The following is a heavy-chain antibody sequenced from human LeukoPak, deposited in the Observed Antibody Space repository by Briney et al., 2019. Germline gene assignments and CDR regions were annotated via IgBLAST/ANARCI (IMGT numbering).Heavy chain of an antibody. CDR1: GFTIRSYE. CDR2: ISGSGSTI. D-gene: IGHD3-10*01. CDR3: ATYLYKTLDC. V-gene: IGHV3-48*03. Sequence: SGGSLRLSCVASGFTIRSYEMNWVRQAPGKGLEWVSYISGSGSTIYYADSVKGRFTISRDNAKNSLYLQMNSLRAEDTAVYYCATYLYKTLDCWGQGTLVTVSS. J-gene: IGHJ4*02.